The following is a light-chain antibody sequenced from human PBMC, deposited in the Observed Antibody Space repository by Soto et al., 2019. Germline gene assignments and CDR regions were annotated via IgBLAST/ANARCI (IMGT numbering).Light chain of an antibody. Sequence: QSVLTQPASVSGSPGQSITISCTGTSSDVGGYNYVSWYQQHPGKAPKLMISEVSNRPSGVSNRFSGSKSGNTASLTISGLQAEDEADYYCTSYTTSSTSHVLFGGGTQLTVL. CDR1: SSDVGGYNY. CDR3: TSYTTSSTSHVL. CDR2: EVS. J-gene: IGLJ2*01. V-gene: IGLV2-14*01.